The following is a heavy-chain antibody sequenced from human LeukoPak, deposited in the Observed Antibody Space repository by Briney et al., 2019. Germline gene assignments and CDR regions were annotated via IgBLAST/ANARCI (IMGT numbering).Heavy chain of an antibody. CDR1: GLTLSRYE. CDR3: AVTSRSYAFDY. J-gene: IGHJ4*02. CDR2: ISSSGRTM. V-gene: IGHV3-48*03. Sequence: GGSLPLSCAAFGLTLSRYEMNWVGQAAGRGLEWVSYISSSGRTMYYADSVKGRFTISRDNAKNSLYLQMNSLRVEATAVYYCAVTSRSYAFDYWGPGTLVTVSS. D-gene: IGHD3-16*01.